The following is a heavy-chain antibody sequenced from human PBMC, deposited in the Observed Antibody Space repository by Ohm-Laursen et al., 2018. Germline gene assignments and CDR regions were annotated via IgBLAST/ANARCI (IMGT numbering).Heavy chain of an antibody. Sequence: ASVKVSCKVSGYIFTNYYMHWVRQAPGQGLEWMGILNPTRGGTRTSLSQRFQDRVTMTRDTSASTAYMELSSLRSEDTAVYYCARGYYDSRGSAFEIWGQGTMVTVSS. J-gene: IGHJ3*02. CDR3: ARGYYDSRGSAFEI. CDR1: GYIFTNYY. D-gene: IGHD3-22*01. CDR2: LNPTRGGTRT. V-gene: IGHV1-46*01.